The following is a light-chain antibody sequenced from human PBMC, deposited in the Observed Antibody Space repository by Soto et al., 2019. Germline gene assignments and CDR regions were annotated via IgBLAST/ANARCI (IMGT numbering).Light chain of an antibody. Sequence: EIVLTQSSGTLSLSPGERATLSCRASQSVSSSYLAWYQQKPGQAPRLLIYGASSRATGIPDRFSGSGSGTDFTITISRLEPEDFAVYYCQQYGSSPGTFGQGTKVEIK. J-gene: IGKJ1*01. V-gene: IGKV3-20*01. CDR3: QQYGSSPGT. CDR1: QSVSSSY. CDR2: GAS.